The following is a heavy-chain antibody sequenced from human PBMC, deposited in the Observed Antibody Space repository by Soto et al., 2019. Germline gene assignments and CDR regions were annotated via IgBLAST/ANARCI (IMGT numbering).Heavy chain of an antibody. J-gene: IGHJ6*02. CDR3: ARARVDSSSWSASPYYYYGMDV. CDR1: GGTFSSYA. D-gene: IGHD6-13*01. Sequence: GASVKVSCKASGGTFSSYAISWVRQAPGQGLEWMGGIIPIFGTANYAQKFQGRVTITADESTSTAYMELSSLRSEDTAVYYCARARVDSSSWSASPYYYYGMDVWGQGSTVTVSS. V-gene: IGHV1-69*13. CDR2: IIPIFGTA.